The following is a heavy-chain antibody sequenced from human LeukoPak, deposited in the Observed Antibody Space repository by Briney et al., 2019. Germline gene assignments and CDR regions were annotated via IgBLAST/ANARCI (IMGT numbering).Heavy chain of an antibody. J-gene: IGHJ4*02. V-gene: IGHV7-4-1*02. CDR2: IHPSTGNP. D-gene: IGHD3-16*02. CDR3: ARAFQSLGGLSLPDY. CDR1: GYTLTELS. Sequence: GASVKVSCKVSGYTLTELSMHWVRQAPGQGLEWMGWIHPSTGNPTYAQGFTGRFVFSLDTSVSTTYLQISSLKAEDTAVYFCARAFQSLGGLSLPDYWGQGTLVTVSS.